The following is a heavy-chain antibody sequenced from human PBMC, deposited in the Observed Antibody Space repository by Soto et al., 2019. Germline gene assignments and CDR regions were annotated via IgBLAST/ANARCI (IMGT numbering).Heavy chain of an antibody. D-gene: IGHD5-18*01. CDR3: AKDSHVDTAMGNPFDP. CDR1: VFTFSSYG. CDR2: ISYDGSNK. Sequence: QVQLVESGGGVVQPGRSLRLSCAASVFTFSSYGMHWVRQAPGKGLEWVAVISYDGSNKYYADSVKGRFTISRDNSKHRMYLQMNSLSAEDTAVYYCAKDSHVDTAMGNPFDPWGQGTLVTVSP. J-gene: IGHJ5*02. V-gene: IGHV3-30*18.